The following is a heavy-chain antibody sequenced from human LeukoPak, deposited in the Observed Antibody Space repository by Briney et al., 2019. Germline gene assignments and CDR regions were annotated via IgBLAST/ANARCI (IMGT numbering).Heavy chain of an antibody. CDR1: GFTFSSYG. J-gene: IGHJ4*02. D-gene: IGHD3-22*01. CDR2: ISYDGSNK. CDR3: ARDADYYDSSGYYPY. V-gene: IGHV3-30*03. Sequence: PGGSLRLSCAASGFTFSSYGMHWVRQAPGKGLEWVAVISYDGSNKYYADSVKGRFTISRDNSKNTLYLQMNSLRAEDTAVYYCARDADYYDSSGYYPYWGQGTLVTVSS.